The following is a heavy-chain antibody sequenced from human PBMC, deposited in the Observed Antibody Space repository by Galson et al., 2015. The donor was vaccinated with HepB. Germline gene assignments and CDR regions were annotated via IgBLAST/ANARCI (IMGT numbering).Heavy chain of an antibody. D-gene: IGHD6-13*01. V-gene: IGHV3-66*01. J-gene: IGHJ6*02. CDR2: IYSGGST. CDR1: GFTVSSNY. Sequence: SLRLSCAASGFTVSSNYMGWVRQAPGKGLEWVSVIYSGGSTYYADSVKGRFTISRDNSKNTLYLQMNSLRAEDTAVYYCARAPAGAAGTPAGYYGMDVWGQGTTVTVSS. CDR3: ARAPAGAAGTPAGYYGMDV.